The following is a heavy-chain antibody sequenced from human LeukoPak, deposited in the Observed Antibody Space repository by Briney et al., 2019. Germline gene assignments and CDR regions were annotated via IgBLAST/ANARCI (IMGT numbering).Heavy chain of an antibody. V-gene: IGHV3-66*02. CDR2: IYSGGSI. CDR3: ARRAGLTMRDAFDL. CDR1: GLTVSSNY. D-gene: IGHD3/OR15-3a*01. J-gene: IGHJ3*01. Sequence: TGGSLRLSCAASGLTVSSNYMNWVRQAPGKGLEWVSIIYSGGSIYYANSVKGRFATSRDISKNTLYLQMNSLRVEDTAVYYCARRAGLTMRDAFDLWGQGTMVTVSS.